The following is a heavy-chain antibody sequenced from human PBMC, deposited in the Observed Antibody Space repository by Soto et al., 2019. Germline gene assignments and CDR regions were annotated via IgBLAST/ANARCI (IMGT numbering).Heavy chain of an antibody. CDR3: ARRYYDILTGQWDAFDI. Sequence: PGESLKISCKGSGYSFTSYWIGWVRQMPGKGLEWMGIIYPGDSDTRYSPSFQGQVTISADKSISTAYLQWSSLKASDTAMYYCARRYYDILTGQWDAFDIWGQGTMVTVSS. D-gene: IGHD3-9*01. CDR1: GYSFTSYW. J-gene: IGHJ3*02. V-gene: IGHV5-51*01. CDR2: IYPGDSDT.